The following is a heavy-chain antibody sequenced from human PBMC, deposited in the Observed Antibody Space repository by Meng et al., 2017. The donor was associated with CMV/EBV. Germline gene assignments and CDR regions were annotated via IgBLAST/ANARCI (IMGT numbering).Heavy chain of an antibody. CDR3: ARDRWQSQVVPSRVHWFDP. Sequence: GGSLRLSCAASGFTFSSYSMNWVRQAPGKGLEWVSSISSSSSYIYYADSVKGRFTISRDNAKNSLYLQMNSLRAEDTAVYCCARDRWQSQVVPSRVHWFDPWGQGTLVTVSS. CDR1: GFTFSSYS. J-gene: IGHJ5*02. D-gene: IGHD2-2*01. V-gene: IGHV3-21*01. CDR2: ISSSSSYI.